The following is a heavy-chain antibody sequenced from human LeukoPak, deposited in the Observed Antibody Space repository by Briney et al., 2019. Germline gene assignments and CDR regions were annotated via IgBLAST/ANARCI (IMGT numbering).Heavy chain of an antibody. CDR3: ARENDCGGDCYSWYYFDY. CDR1: GFTFSSYA. CDR2: ISSNGGST. D-gene: IGHD2-21*02. J-gene: IGHJ4*02. V-gene: IGHV3-64*01. Sequence: GGSLRLSCAASGFTFSSYAMHWVRQAPGKGLEYVSAISSNGGSTYYGNSVKGRFTISRDNSKNTLYLQMGSLRAEDMAVYYCARENDCGGDCYSWYYFDYWGQGTLVTVSS.